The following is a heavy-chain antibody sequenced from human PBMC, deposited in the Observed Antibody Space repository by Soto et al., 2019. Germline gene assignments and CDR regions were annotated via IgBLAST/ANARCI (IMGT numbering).Heavy chain of an antibody. Sequence: SVKVSCKSSGFTFTGYYIHWVRQARGQRLEWIGWIVVGSGNTNYAQKFQERVTITRDMSTSTAYMELSSLRSEDTAVYYCAAPYLDCSGGSCYDYWGQGTLVTVSS. CDR2: IVVGSGNT. CDR1: GFTFTGYY. CDR3: AAPYLDCSGGSCYDY. D-gene: IGHD2-15*01. J-gene: IGHJ4*02. V-gene: IGHV1-58*02.